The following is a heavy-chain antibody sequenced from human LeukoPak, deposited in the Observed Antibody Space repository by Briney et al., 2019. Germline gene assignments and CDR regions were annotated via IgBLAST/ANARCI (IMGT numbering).Heavy chain of an antibody. Sequence: SETLSLTCTVSGGSISSYYWSWIRQPAGKGLEWIGRIYTSGSTNYNPSPKSRVTMSVDTSKNQFSLKLSSVTAADTAVYYCARAGRGYSYGYYWFDPWGQGTLVTVSS. V-gene: IGHV4-4*07. CDR1: GGSISSYY. CDR3: ARAGRGYSYGYYWFDP. CDR2: IYTSGST. D-gene: IGHD5-18*01. J-gene: IGHJ5*02.